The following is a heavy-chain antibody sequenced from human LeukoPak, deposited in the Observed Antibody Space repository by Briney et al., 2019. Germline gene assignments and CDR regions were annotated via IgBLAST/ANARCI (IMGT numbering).Heavy chain of an antibody. CDR3: ARDVHDYMDV. CDR2: IYYSGST. V-gene: IGHV4-30-4*08. J-gene: IGHJ6*03. Sequence: SETLSLTSTVSGGSISSGDYYWSWIRQPPGKGLEWIGYIYYSGSTYYNPSLKSRVTISVDTSKNQFSLKLSSVTAADTAVYYCARDVHDYMDVWGKGTTVTVSS. CDR1: GGSISSGDYY.